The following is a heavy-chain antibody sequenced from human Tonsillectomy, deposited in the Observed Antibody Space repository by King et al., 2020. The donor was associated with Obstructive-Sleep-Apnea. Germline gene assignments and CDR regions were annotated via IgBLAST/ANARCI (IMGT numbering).Heavy chain of an antibody. CDR3: ARDFSSGWFDAFDI. J-gene: IGHJ3*02. CDR1: GGSISSSSYY. D-gene: IGHD6-19*01. CDR2: IYYSGST. Sequence: PLQESGPGLVKPSETLSLTCTVSGGSISSSSYYWGWIRQPPGKGLEWIGSIYYSGSTYYNPSLKSRVTISVDTSKNQFSLKLSSVTAADTAVYYCARDFSSGWFDAFDIWGQGTMVTVSS. V-gene: IGHV4-39*07.